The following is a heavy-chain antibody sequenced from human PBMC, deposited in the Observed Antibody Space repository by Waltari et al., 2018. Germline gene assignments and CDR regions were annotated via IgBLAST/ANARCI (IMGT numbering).Heavy chain of an antibody. Sequence: EVQLVESGGGLVQPGGSLRLSCAASGFTFSSYSMNWVRPAPGKGLEWVSYISSSSSTIYYADSVKGRFTISRDNAKNSLYLQMNSLRAEDTAVYYCAREGAYYDILTGPFDYWGQGTLVTVSS. V-gene: IGHV3-48*04. CDR1: GFTFSSYS. CDR3: AREGAYYDILTGPFDY. D-gene: IGHD3-9*01. J-gene: IGHJ4*02. CDR2: ISSSSSTI.